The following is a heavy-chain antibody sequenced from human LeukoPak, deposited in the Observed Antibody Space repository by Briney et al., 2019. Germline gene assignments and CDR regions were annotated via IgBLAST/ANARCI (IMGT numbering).Heavy chain of an antibody. CDR1: GFTFSNYW. CDR2: IKHDGSEK. J-gene: IGHJ4*02. V-gene: IGHV3-7*01. Sequence: GGSLRVSCAASGFTFSNYWMSWVRQAPGKGLEWVASIKHDGSEKYYVDSVRGRFTISRDNTKNSLYLQMSSLRAEDTAVYYCATDRGWRTSGYYLYYFEYWGQGTLVTFSS. D-gene: IGHD3-3*01. CDR3: ATDRGWRTSGYYLYYFEY.